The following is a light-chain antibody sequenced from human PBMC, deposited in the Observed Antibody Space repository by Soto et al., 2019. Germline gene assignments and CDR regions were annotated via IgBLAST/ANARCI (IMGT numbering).Light chain of an antibody. CDR2: EVT. Sequence: QSALTQPASVSGSPGQSITISCTGTSSDVGGYNYVSWYQQYPGKAPKVMIYEVTNRPSGVSNRFSGSKSGNTASLTISGLQAEDEADYYCSSYTSSNTLIFGGGTKLSVL. CDR3: SSYTSSNTLI. CDR1: SSDVGGYNY. V-gene: IGLV2-14*01. J-gene: IGLJ2*01.